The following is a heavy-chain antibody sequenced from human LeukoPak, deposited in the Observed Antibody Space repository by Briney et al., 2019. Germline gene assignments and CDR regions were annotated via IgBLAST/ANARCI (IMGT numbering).Heavy chain of an antibody. CDR1: GGSISYYY. J-gene: IGHJ5*02. CDR2: IYYTGST. Sequence: SETLSLACTVSGGSISYYYWTWLRQSPGKGLEWIGQIYYTGSTYYNPSLKRRVTISVDTSRNQFSLNLTSVTAADTAVYYCARGGTYNDILSFDPWGQGTLVTVSS. D-gene: IGHD3-9*01. V-gene: IGHV4-59*01. CDR3: ARGGTYNDILSFDP.